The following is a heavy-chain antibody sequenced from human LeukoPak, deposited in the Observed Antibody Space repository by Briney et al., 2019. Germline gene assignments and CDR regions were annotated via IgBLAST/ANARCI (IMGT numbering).Heavy chain of an antibody. J-gene: IGHJ3*02. V-gene: IGHV4-59*01. CDR2: IYYSGST. CDR3: ATRGYSYALDAFDI. D-gene: IGHD5-18*01. CDR1: GGPISSYY. Sequence: SETLSLTCTVSGGPISSYYWSWLRQPPGKGLEWIGYIYYSGSTNYNPSLKSRVTISVDTSKNQFSLKLSSVTAADTAVYYCATRGYSYALDAFDIWGQGTMVTVSS.